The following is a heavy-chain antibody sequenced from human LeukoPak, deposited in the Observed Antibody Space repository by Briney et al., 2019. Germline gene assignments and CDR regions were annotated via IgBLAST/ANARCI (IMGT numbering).Heavy chain of an antibody. D-gene: IGHD3-10*01. CDR2: INWNGGST. V-gene: IGHV3-20*04. CDR3: ARNGEGGSGSYFGD. Sequence: GGSLRLSCAASGFTFDDYGMSWVRQAPGKGLEWVSGINWNGGSTGYADSVKGRFTISRDNAKNSLYLQMNSLRAEDTALCYCARNGEGGSGSYFGDWGQGTLVTVSS. CDR1: GFTFDDYG. J-gene: IGHJ4*02.